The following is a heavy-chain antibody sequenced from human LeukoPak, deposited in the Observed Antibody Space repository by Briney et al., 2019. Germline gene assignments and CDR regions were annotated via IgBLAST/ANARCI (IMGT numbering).Heavy chain of an antibody. V-gene: IGHV3-30*02. J-gene: IGHJ6*03. Sequence: GGSLRLSCAASGFTFSRYGMYWVRQAPGKGLEWVAFIRYDASNTYYADSVKGRFTISRGNSENTLYLQVNSLRAEDTAVYYCAKGPGTTGNYYMDVWGKGTTVTVSS. CDR1: GFTFSRYG. CDR3: AKGPGTTGNYYMDV. D-gene: IGHD1-7*01. CDR2: IRYDASNT.